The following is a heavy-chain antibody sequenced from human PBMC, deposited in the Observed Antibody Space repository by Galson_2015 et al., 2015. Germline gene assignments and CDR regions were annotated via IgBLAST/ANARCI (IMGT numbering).Heavy chain of an antibody. J-gene: IGHJ4*02. CDR2: ISGSGGST. CDR1: GFTFSSYA. V-gene: IGHV3-23*01. Sequence: SLGLSCAASGFTFSSYAMSWVRQAPGKGLEWVSAISGSGGSTYYADSVKGRFTISRDNSKNTLYLQMNSLRAEDTAVYYCAKEGDMGYCSSTSCYTGGLYWGQGTLVTVSS. CDR3: AKEGDMGYCSSTSCYTGGLY. D-gene: IGHD2-2*02.